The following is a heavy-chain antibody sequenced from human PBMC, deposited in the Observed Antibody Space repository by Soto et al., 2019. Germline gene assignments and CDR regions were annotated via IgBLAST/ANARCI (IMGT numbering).Heavy chain of an antibody. CDR1: GYTFTSYA. CDR2: INAGNGNT. D-gene: IGHD1-26*01. Sequence: ASVKVSCKASGYTFTSYAMHWVRQAPGQRLEWMGWINAGNGNTKYSQKFQGRVTITRDTSASTAYMELSSLRSEDTAVYYCARGRELIGSHFDYWGQGTLVTVSS. J-gene: IGHJ4*02. V-gene: IGHV1-3*01. CDR3: ARGRELIGSHFDY.